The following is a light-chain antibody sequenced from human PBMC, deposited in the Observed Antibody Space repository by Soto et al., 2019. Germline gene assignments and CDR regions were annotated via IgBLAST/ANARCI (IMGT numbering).Light chain of an antibody. V-gene: IGKV3-15*01. Sequence: TVVTPSPATLSMSPGDRAALSCRASLNVATNMAWYQQKPGQAPRPIIYGSSIRATGVPARFTGSGSGTEFTLTINNLPSEDFAVYYCHQYNTGLRTFGRRTRV. CDR3: HQYNTGLRT. CDR1: LNVATN. J-gene: IGKJ1*01. CDR2: GSS.